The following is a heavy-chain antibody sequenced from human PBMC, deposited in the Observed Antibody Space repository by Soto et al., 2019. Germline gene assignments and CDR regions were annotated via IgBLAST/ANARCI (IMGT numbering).Heavy chain of an antibody. CDR2: IIPIFGTA. Sequence: QVQLVQSGAEVKKPGSSVKVSCKASGGTFSSYAISWVRQAPGQGLEWMGGIIPIFGTANYAQKFQGRVTITADESTSTAYMELSRLRSEDTAVYYCARPRYGGTRYYFDYWGQGTLVTVSS. V-gene: IGHV1-69*12. D-gene: IGHD4-17*01. J-gene: IGHJ4*02. CDR3: ARPRYGGTRYYFDY. CDR1: GGTFSSYA.